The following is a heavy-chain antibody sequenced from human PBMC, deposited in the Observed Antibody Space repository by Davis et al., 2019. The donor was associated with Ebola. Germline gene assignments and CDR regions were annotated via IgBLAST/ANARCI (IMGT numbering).Heavy chain of an antibody. CDR3: ARVGYCSSTSCSAFDY. D-gene: IGHD2-2*01. Sequence: GESLKISCKGSGYSFSTQWIGWVRQMPGKGLEWMGIIYPTSSETRYSPSFQGHVTISADKSIITAYLQWSSLKASDTAMYYCARVGYCSSTSCSAFDYWGQGTLVTVSS. CDR1: GYSFSTQW. J-gene: IGHJ4*02. V-gene: IGHV5-51*01. CDR2: IYPTSSET.